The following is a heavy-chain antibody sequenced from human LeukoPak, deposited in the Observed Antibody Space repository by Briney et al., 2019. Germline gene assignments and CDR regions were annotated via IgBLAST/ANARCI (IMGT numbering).Heavy chain of an antibody. J-gene: IGHJ5*01. CDR2: LSDNGGSP. V-gene: IGHV3-23*01. CDR1: GFTFSNYA. D-gene: IGHD2-21*01. Sequence: GGSLRLSCAASGFTFSNYAMSWLRQAPGKGLEWVSSLSDNGGSPSYAPSVKGRFTISRDNSKNTLYLHLNSPRVEDTAVYYCAKDPETYSSRWFDSWGQGTLVTVSS. CDR3: AKDPETYSSRWFDS.